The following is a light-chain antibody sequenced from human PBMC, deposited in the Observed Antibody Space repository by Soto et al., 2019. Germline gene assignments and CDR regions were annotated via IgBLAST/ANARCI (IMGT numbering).Light chain of an antibody. CDR2: GAS. V-gene: IGKV3-15*01. CDR1: QSVSRN. J-gene: IGKJ1*01. Sequence: EIVMTQSPATLSVSPGEPATLSCRASQSVSRNLAWYQQHPGQPPRLLIYGASTRATGIPARFSGSGSGTEFTLTISSLQSEDFAVYYCQQYNNWPPWTFGQGTKVEIK. CDR3: QQYNNWPPWT.